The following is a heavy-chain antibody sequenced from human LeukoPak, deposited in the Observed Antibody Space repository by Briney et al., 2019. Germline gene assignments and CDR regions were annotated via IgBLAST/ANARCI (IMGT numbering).Heavy chain of an antibody. D-gene: IGHD1-26*01. J-gene: IGHJ4*02. CDR2: IYYSGTT. Sequence: SETLSLTCTVSGGSISSYYWSWIRQPPRKGLEWIGYIYYSGTTNNNPSLKSRVTISVDTSKNQFSLKLSSVTAADTAVYYCARSGSYAGFFDYWGQGTLVAVSS. CDR1: GGSISSYY. V-gene: IGHV4-59*01. CDR3: ARSGSYAGFFDY.